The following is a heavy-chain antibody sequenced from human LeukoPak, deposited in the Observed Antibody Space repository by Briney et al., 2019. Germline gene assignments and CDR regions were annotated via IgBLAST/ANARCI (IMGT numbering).Heavy chain of an antibody. V-gene: IGHV1-46*01. CDR2: INPSGSST. CDR1: GYSFTSHY. D-gene: IGHD5-12*01. J-gene: IGHJ4*02. CDR3: ARDRGGYDFVCCDY. Sequence: ASVKVSCKASGYSFTSHYMHWVRQAPGQGLEWMGLINPSGSSTLYAQKFQGRVTMTRDMSTTTDYMELSSLRSEDTAVYYCARDRGGYDFVCCDYWGQGTLVTVSS.